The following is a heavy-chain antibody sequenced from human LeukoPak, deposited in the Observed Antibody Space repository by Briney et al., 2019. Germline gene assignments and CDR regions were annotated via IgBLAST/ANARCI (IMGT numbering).Heavy chain of an antibody. CDR3: AGGKRGRDGYEFDY. Sequence: ASVKVSCKASGYTFTSYGINWVRQATGQGLEWMGWMNPNSGNTGYAQKFQGRVTMTRNTSISTAYMELSSLRSGDTAVYYCAGGKRGRDGYEFDYWGQGTLVTVSS. V-gene: IGHV1-8*02. CDR1: GYTFTSYG. J-gene: IGHJ4*02. D-gene: IGHD5-12*01. CDR2: MNPNSGNT.